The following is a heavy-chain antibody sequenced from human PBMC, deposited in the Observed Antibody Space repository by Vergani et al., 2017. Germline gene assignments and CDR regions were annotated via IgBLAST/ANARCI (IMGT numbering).Heavy chain of an antibody. CDR2: ISFDGTNE. D-gene: IGHD4-17*01. J-gene: IGHJ4*02. Sequence: QVQLVESGGGVVQPGTSLRLSCVVSGFALNRHAMYWVRQAPGKGLEWVVGISFDGTNEYYPDLVKGRFTISRDIAKNTLYLQVRSLRADDTAVYYCAKDGRENSDYGYFDYWGQGTLVTVSS. V-gene: IGHV3-30*18. CDR3: AKDGRENSDYGYFDY. CDR1: GFALNRHA.